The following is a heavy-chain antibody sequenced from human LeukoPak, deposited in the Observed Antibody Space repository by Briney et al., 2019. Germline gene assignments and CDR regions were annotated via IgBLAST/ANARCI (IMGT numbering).Heavy chain of an antibody. J-gene: IGHJ4*02. Sequence: GGSLRLSCAASGFTFSNYWVHWARQAPGKGLVWVSRINRDGSTTKYADSVKGRFTVSRDNAKNTLNLQMNSLRAEDTAVYYCARDKKSGESSEIDYWGQGTLVTVSS. CDR2: INRDGSTT. CDR3: ARDKKSGESSEIDY. CDR1: GFTFSNYW. V-gene: IGHV3-74*03. D-gene: IGHD3-10*01.